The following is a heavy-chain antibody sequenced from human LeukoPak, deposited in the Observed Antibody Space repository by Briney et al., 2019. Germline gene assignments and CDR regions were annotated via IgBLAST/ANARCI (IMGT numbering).Heavy chain of an antibody. CDR2: ISSSSSYI. CDR3: ARDITYDFWSGYYGNDAFDI. CDR1: GFTFSSYS. D-gene: IGHD3-3*01. J-gene: IGHJ3*02. V-gene: IGHV3-21*01. Sequence: KTGGSLRLSCAASGFTFSSYSMNWVRQAPGKGLEWVSSISSSSSYIYYADSVKGRFTISRDNAKNSLYLRMNSLRAEDTAVYYCARDITYDFWSGYYGNDAFDIWGQGTMVTVSS.